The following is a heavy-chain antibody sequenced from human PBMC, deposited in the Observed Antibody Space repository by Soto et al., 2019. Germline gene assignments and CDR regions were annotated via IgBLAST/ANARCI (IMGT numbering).Heavy chain of an antibody. CDR2: VSDDGRNE. J-gene: IGHJ6*02. Sequence: SGGSLRLSCAASGFTFSTYAIHWVRQAPGKGLEWVAVVSDDGRNEYYTDSVKGRFTISRDNSKNTLYLQMNRLRAGDTAVYHCAKGAGYFHYRTYSDYNYILDVWGQGTTVTVSS. D-gene: IGHD5-12*01. CDR1: GFTFSTYA. V-gene: IGHV3-30*18. CDR3: AKGAGYFHYRTYSDYNYILDV.